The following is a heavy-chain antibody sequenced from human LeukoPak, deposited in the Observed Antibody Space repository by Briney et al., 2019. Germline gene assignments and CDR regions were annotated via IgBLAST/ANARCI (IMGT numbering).Heavy chain of an antibody. CDR2: IYYSGST. Sequence: MPSETLSLTCTVSGGSISSYYWSWIRQPPGKGLEWIGYIYYSGSTNYNPSLKSRVTISVDTSRNQFSLNLSSVTAADTAVYYCARGNSYYDSNDYFPWESFQHWGQGTLVTVSS. CDR1: GGSISSYY. CDR3: ARGNSYYDSNDYFPWESFQH. J-gene: IGHJ1*01. D-gene: IGHD3-22*01. V-gene: IGHV4-59*01.